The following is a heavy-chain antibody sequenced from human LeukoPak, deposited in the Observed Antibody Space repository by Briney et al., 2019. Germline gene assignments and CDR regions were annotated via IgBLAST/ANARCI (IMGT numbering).Heavy chain of an antibody. J-gene: IGHJ5*02. CDR3: ARDGAVTGSYNWFDP. CDR1: GYTLTGYY. V-gene: IGHV1-2*02. Sequence: ASVKVSCKASGYTLTGYYMHWVRQALGQGLEWMGWINGNTGDTRYAEKFQGRVTMTRDTSINTAYMELRSLTSDDSAVYYCARDGAVTGSYNWFDPWGQGTLVTVSS. CDR2: INGNTGDT. D-gene: IGHD6-19*01.